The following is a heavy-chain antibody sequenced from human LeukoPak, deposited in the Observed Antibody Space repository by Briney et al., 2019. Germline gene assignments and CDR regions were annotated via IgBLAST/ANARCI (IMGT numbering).Heavy chain of an antibody. Sequence: GSLRLSCAASGFTVSSDYMSWVRQAPGKGLEGVSFIYTAGSTYYADAVKGRFTISRDDSKNTVYLQMNSLRDEDTAVYYCASRWPPDYWGQGTLVTVSS. CDR3: ASRWPPDY. CDR1: GFTVSSDY. CDR2: IYTAGST. D-gene: IGHD5-24*01. J-gene: IGHJ4*02. V-gene: IGHV3-66*01.